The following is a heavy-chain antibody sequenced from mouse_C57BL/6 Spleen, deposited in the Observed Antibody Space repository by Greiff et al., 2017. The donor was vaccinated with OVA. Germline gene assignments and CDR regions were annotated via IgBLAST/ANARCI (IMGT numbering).Heavy chain of an antibody. J-gene: IGHJ1*03. Sequence: VQLQQPGAELVRRGSSVKLSCKASGYTFTSYWMDWVKQRPGQGLEWIGNIYPSDSETHYNQKFKDKATLTVDKSSSTAYMQLSSLTSEDSAVYYCARRGDGSSYWYFDVWGTGTTVTVSS. V-gene: IGHV1-61*01. D-gene: IGHD1-1*01. CDR3: ARRGDGSSYWYFDV. CDR2: IYPSDSET. CDR1: GYTFTSYW.